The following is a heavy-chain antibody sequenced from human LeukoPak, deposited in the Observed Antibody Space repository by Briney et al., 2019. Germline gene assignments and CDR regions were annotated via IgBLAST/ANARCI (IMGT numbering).Heavy chain of an antibody. D-gene: IGHD3-3*01. CDR3: ARVGCWSGYYVDY. CDR1: GGSLSSSF. J-gene: IGHJ4*02. Sequence: PSETLSLPCTVSGGSLSSSFWSGIPQPPGKGLEGWGYIYYSGSTKYTPSLKSRVTISVDPSKNQFSLKLSSVTAADTAVYYCARVGCWSGYYVDYWGQGTLVTVSS. V-gene: IGHV4-59*01. CDR2: IYYSGST.